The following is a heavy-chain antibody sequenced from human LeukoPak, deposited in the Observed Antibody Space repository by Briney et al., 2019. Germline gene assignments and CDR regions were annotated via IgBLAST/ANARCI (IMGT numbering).Heavy chain of an antibody. CDR1: GGSISSSSYY. D-gene: IGHD3-3*01. V-gene: IGHV4-39*01. CDR2: IYYSGST. Sequence: SETLSLTCTVSGGSISSSSYYWGWIRQPPGKGLEWIGSIYYSGSTYYNPSLKSRVTISVDTSKNQFSLKLSSVTAADTAVYHCARHPLEWGIMEKAFDIWGQGTMVTVSS. J-gene: IGHJ3*02. CDR3: ARHPLEWGIMEKAFDI.